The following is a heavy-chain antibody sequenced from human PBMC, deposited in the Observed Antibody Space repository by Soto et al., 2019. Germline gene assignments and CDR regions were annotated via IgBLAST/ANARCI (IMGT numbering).Heavy chain of an antibody. CDR2: IKPGTSDI. V-gene: IGHV5-51*01. D-gene: IGHD3-3*02. CDR3: ARQLSHICDS. J-gene: IGHJ4*02. CDR1: GYKFGSAW. Sequence: GESLKISCKGVGYKFGSAWIGWVRQMPGKGLEWMGIIKPGTSDIRYSPSCRGHVTISADEAVSTAYLQWSSLKASDTAMYYCARQLSHICDSWGQGTLVTAPQ.